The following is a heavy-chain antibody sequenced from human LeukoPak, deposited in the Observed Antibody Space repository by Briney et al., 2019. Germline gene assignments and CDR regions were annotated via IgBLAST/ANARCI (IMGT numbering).Heavy chain of an antibody. CDR1: GGSISPYF. Sequence: SETLSLTCTVSGGSISPYFWSWMRQTPGKGLEWIGYISYTGSTNYNPALKSRVTISVDTSKNQFSLQLTSVTAADTAVYYCARDDYRGVTNFDPWRQGTLVTVSS. J-gene: IGHJ5*02. V-gene: IGHV4-59*01. D-gene: IGHD3-10*01. CDR3: ARDDYRGVTNFDP. CDR2: ISYTGST.